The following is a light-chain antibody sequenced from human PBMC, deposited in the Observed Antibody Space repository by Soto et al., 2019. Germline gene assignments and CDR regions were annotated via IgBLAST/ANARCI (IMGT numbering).Light chain of an antibody. Sequence: QTVVTQPPSASGTPGQRVTISCSGSSSNVGSNPVNWYQQLPGTAPKLLIYTDNQRPSGVPDRFSGSRSDTSASLAISGLQSEDEADYYCAAWDDSLNGYVFGTGTKLTVL. J-gene: IGLJ1*01. CDR1: SSNVGSNP. V-gene: IGLV1-44*01. CDR2: TDN. CDR3: AAWDDSLNGYV.